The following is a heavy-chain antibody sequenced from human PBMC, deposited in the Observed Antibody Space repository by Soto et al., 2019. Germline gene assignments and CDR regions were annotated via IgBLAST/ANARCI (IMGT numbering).Heavy chain of an antibody. V-gene: IGHV5-51*01. CDR1: GYSFTSYW. CDR3: ARLSETVTKGGYYYYYGMDV. J-gene: IGHJ6*02. D-gene: IGHD4-17*01. Sequence: GESLKISCKGSGYSFTSYWIGWVRQMPGKGLEWMGIIYPGDSDTRYSPSFQGQVTISADKSISTAYPQWSSLKASDTAMYYCARLSETVTKGGYYYYYGMDVWGQGTTVTVSS. CDR2: IYPGDSDT.